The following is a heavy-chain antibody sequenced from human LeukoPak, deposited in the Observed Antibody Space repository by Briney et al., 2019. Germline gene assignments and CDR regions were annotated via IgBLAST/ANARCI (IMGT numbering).Heavy chain of an antibody. CDR2: INHSGST. Sequence: SETPSLTCAVYGGSFSGYYWSWIRQPPGKGLEWIGEINHSGSTNYNPSLKSRVTISVDTSKNQFSLKLKSVTAADTAVYYCARGAADRNNYYYYIDVWGNGTTVTVSS. V-gene: IGHV4-34*01. J-gene: IGHJ6*03. D-gene: IGHD1/OR15-1a*01. CDR3: ARGAADRNNYYYYIDV. CDR1: GGSFSGYY.